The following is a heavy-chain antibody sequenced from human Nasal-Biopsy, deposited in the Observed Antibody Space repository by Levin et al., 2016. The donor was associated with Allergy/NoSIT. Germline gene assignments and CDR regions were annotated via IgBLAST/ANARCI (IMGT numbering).Heavy chain of an antibody. D-gene: IGHD6-19*01. V-gene: IGHV3-23*01. CDR1: GFTFSSYA. Sequence: GGSLRLSCAGSGFTFSSYAMNWVRQAPGKGLEWVSGISSTGYNTYYANSVRGRFTISRDNSKNTLDLQMNSLRAEDTAIYYCVKLLRYSSGPDAFDIWGQGTMVTVSS. CDR2: ISSTGYNT. CDR3: VKLLRYSSGPDAFDI. J-gene: IGHJ3*02.